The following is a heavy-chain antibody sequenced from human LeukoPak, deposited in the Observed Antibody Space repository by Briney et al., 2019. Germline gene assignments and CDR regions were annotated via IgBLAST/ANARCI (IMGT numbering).Heavy chain of an antibody. CDR2: ISYDGSNK. CDR3: AKDDIAAAGRPVYYYYYGMDV. V-gene: IGHV3-30*18. Sequence: GGSLRLSCAASGFTFSSYGMHWVRQAPGKGLEWVAVISYDGSNKYYADSVKGRFTISRDNSKNTLYLQMNSLRAEDTAVYYCAKDDIAAAGRPVYYYYYGMDVWGQGTTVTVSS. D-gene: IGHD6-13*01. CDR1: GFTFSSYG. J-gene: IGHJ6*02.